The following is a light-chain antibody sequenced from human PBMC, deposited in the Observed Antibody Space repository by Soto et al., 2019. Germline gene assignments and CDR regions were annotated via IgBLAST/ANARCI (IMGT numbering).Light chain of an antibody. CDR1: QSVTSSL. Sequence: EIVLTQSPGTLSLSPGERATLSCRASQSVTSSLLAWHQQKPGQAPRLLIHGASNRAPGIPDRFSGSGSGTDFALTISRREPEDLAVYYYQEYENSRWTFGQGTKVEIK. J-gene: IGKJ1*01. V-gene: IGKV3-20*01. CDR2: GAS. CDR3: QEYENSRWT.